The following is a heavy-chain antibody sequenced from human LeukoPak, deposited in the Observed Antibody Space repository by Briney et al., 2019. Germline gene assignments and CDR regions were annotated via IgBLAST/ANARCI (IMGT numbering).Heavy chain of an antibody. V-gene: IGHV4-38-2*01. CDR3: ALMYYYDSSGYYPEYFQH. D-gene: IGHD3-22*01. J-gene: IGHJ1*01. CDR2: IYHSGST. Sequence: SETLSLTCAVSGYSISSGYYWGWIRQPPGKGLEWIGSIYHSGSTYYNTSLKSPVTISVDTSKNQFSLKLSSVTAADTAVYYCALMYYYDSSGYYPEYFQHWGQGTLVTVYS. CDR1: GYSISSGYY.